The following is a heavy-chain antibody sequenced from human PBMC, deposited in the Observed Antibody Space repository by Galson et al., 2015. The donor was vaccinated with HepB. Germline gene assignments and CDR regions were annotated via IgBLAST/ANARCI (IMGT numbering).Heavy chain of an antibody. V-gene: IGHV6-1*01. J-gene: IGHJ4*02. Sequence: CAISGDSVSNNIVAWNWIRQSPSRGLEWLGRTYYTSRFYYDYAPSVRGRMTINPDTSKNQVSLQLNSVTPEDTAVYYCARERGNVFGGWGQGTLVTVSS. CDR3: ARERGNVFGG. CDR1: GDSVSNNIVA. CDR2: TYYTSRFYY. D-gene: IGHD1-1*01.